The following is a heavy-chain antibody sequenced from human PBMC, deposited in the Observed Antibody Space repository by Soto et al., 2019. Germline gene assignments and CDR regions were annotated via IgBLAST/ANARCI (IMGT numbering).Heavy chain of an antibody. Sequence: GASVKVSCKASGGTFSSYTISWVRQAPGQGLEWMGRIIPILGIANYAQKFQGRVTITADKSTSTAYMELSSLRSEDTAVYYCAWGDYDILTGLASLDYWGQGTLVTVSS. D-gene: IGHD3-9*01. CDR2: IIPILGIA. J-gene: IGHJ4*02. V-gene: IGHV1-69*02. CDR1: GGTFSSYT. CDR3: AWGDYDILTGLASLDY.